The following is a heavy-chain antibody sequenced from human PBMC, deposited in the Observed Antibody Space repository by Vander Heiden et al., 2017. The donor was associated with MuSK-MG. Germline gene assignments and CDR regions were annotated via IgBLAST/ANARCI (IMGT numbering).Heavy chain of an antibody. J-gene: IGHJ4*02. CDR1: GLPYRRYS. CDR2: ISSSSSYI. CDR3: AKDYGGNSVVVTFDY. D-gene: IGHD4-17*01. V-gene: IGHV3-21*01. Sequence: EVQLVESGGGLVKRGGSLRLSWAASGLPYRRYSMNWVRQAPGKGLEWVSSISSSSSYIYYADSVKGRFTISRDNAKNSLYLQMNSLRAEDTAVYYCAKDYGGNSVVVTFDYWGQGTLVTVSS.